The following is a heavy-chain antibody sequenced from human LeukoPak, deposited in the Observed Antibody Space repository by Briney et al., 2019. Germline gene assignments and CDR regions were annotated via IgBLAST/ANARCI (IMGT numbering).Heavy chain of an antibody. Sequence: GGSLRLSCAASRFTFSSYSMNWVRQAPGKGLEWVSSITSTSSYIYYADSVKGRFTISRDNAKNSLYLQMNSLRAEDTAMYYCASSYDYYYMDVWGKGTTVTVSS. CDR2: ITSTSSYI. CDR3: ASSYDYYYMDV. V-gene: IGHV3-21*01. CDR1: RFTFSSYS. J-gene: IGHJ6*03.